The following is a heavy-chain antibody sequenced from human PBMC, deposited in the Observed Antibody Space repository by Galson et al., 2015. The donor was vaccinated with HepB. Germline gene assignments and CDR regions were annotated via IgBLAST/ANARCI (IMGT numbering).Heavy chain of an antibody. V-gene: IGHV1-18*04. CDR2: ISAYNGNT. Sequence: SVKVSCKASGYTFTSYGISWVRQAPGQGLEWMGWISAYNGNTNYAQKLPGRATMTTDTSTSTAYMELRSLRSDDTAVYYCARGWIQLWLGDAFDIWGQGTMVTVSS. J-gene: IGHJ3*02. CDR3: ARGWIQLWLGDAFDI. D-gene: IGHD5-18*01. CDR1: GYTFTSYG.